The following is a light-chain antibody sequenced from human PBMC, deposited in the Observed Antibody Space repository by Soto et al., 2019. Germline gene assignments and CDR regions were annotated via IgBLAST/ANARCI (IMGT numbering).Light chain of an antibody. CDR2: GVT. V-gene: IGLV2-14*03. J-gene: IGLJ1*01. CDR3: SSFTSASTRI. CDR1: SSDIGAFNF. Sequence: QSALTQPASVSGSPGQSISIPYTGTSSDIGAFNFVSWYQQHPGKAPKVLIYGVTNRPSGVDYRFSGSKSGNTASLIISGLRPEDEADYYCSSFTSASTRIFGTGTKLTVL.